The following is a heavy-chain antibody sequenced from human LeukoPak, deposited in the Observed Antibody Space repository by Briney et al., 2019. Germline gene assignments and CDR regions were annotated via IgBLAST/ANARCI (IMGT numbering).Heavy chain of an antibody. Sequence: SETLSLTCTVSGGSISSGDYYWGWLRQPPGMGLEWIGYIYYSGSTYYNPSLKSRVTISVDTSKNQFSLKLSSVTAADTAVYYCARGHTVTEFDYWGQGTLVTVSS. CDR2: IYYSGST. CDR3: ARGHTVTEFDY. V-gene: IGHV4-30-4*01. J-gene: IGHJ4*02. D-gene: IGHD4-17*01. CDR1: GGSISSGDYY.